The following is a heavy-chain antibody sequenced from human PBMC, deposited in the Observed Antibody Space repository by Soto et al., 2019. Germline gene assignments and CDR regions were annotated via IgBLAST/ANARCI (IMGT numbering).Heavy chain of an antibody. CDR2: ISAYNGNT. Sequence: ASVKVSCKASGYTFTSYGISWVRQAPGQGLEWMGWISAYNGNTNYAQKLQGRVTMTTDTSTSTAYMELRSLRSDDTAVYYCARDRKGQLWLQNDYYYGMDVWGQGTTVTVSS. J-gene: IGHJ6*02. CDR3: ARDRKGQLWLQNDYYYGMDV. V-gene: IGHV1-18*01. D-gene: IGHD5-18*01. CDR1: GYTFTSYG.